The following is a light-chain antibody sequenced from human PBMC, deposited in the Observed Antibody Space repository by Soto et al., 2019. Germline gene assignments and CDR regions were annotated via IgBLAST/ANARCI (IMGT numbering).Light chain of an antibody. CDR3: SSYTGGSTLYV. CDR2: GDN. V-gene: IGLV1-40*01. J-gene: IGLJ1*01. CDR1: SSNIGAEYD. Sequence: QSVLTQPPSVSGAPGQRVAISCTGSSSNIGAEYDVHWYQQLPGTAPKRLIYGDNNRPSGVPDRFSGSKSGTSASLAITGLQPEDEADYYCSSYTGGSTLYVFGTGTKVTVL.